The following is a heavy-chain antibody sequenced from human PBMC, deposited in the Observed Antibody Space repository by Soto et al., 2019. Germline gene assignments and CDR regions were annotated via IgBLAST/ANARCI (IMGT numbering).Heavy chain of an antibody. D-gene: IGHD3-22*01. V-gene: IGHV3-21*01. CDR1: GFTFSSYS. J-gene: IGHJ4*02. Sequence: PGGSLRLSCAASGFTFSSYSMNWVRQAPGKGLEWVSSISSSSSYIYYADSVKGRFTISRDNAKNTLYLQMNSLRAEDTAVYYCARDPRYFYDSTGYYDYWGQGTLVTVS. CDR2: ISSSSSYI. CDR3: ARDPRYFYDSTGYYDY.